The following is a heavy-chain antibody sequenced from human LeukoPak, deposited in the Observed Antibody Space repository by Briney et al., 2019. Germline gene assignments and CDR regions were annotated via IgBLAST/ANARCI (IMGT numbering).Heavy chain of an antibody. D-gene: IGHD3-10*01. J-gene: IGHJ6*03. Sequence: ASVKVSCKASGYTFTGYYMHWVRQAPGQGLEWMGWINPNSGGTNYAQKFQGRVTMTRDTSISTAYMELSRLRSDDTAVYYCARAITFIYYYYMDVWGKGTTVTVSS. CDR1: GYTFTGYY. CDR3: ARAITFIYYYYMDV. CDR2: INPNSGGT. V-gene: IGHV1-2*02.